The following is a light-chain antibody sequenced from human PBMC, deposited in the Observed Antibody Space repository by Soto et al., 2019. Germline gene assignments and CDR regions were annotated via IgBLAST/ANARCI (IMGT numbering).Light chain of an antibody. CDR2: KAS. CDR1: QSISPW. Sequence: DIQMTQSPSTLSASVGDRVTITCRASQSISPWLAWYQQKPGKAPKLLIYKASSLESGVPSRFSGSGSGTGFTLTISSLQPDDFATYYCQQYGSLFTFGPGTKVDIK. V-gene: IGKV1-5*03. CDR3: QQYGSLFT. J-gene: IGKJ3*01.